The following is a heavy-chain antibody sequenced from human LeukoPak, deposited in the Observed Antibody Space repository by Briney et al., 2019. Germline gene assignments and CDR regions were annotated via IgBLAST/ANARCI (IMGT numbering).Heavy chain of an antibody. V-gene: IGHV1-24*01. Sequence: ASVKVSCKVSGYTLTELSMHWVRQAPGKGLEWMGGFDPEDGETIYAQKFQGRVTMTEDTSTDTAYMELSSLRSEDTAVYYCATPFRWELRGGLHAFDIWGQGTMVTVSS. CDR1: GYTLTELS. CDR2: FDPEDGET. D-gene: IGHD1-26*01. J-gene: IGHJ3*02. CDR3: ATPFRWELRGGLHAFDI.